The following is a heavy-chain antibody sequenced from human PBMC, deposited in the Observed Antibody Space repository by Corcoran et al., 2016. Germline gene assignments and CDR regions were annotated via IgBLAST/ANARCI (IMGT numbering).Heavy chain of an antibody. V-gene: IGHV1-2*02. CDR2: ISPSGGT. D-gene: IGHD3-3*01. Sequence: QVQLVQSGAEVKKPGASVKVSCTASGYSFTGYHLHWVRQAPGQGPEWMGWISPSGGTNYADNFQGRVTMTRDTSITTAYMELRRLNSDDSAVYYCATNYGFWSWGQGTLVTVSS. CDR3: ATNYGFWS. J-gene: IGHJ4*02. CDR1: GYSFTGYH.